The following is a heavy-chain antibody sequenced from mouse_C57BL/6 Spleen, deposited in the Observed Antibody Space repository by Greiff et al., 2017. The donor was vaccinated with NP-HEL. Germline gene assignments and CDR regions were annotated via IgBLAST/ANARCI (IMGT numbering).Heavy chain of an antibody. CDR3: ARRMDY. V-gene: IGHV1-69*01. CDR1: GYTFTSYW. Sequence: QVQLKESGAELVMPGASVKLSCKASGYTFTSYWMHWVKQRPGQGLEWIGEIDPSDSYTNYNQKFKGKSTLTVDKSSSTAYMQLSSLTSEDSAVYYCARRMDYWGQGTSVTVSS. J-gene: IGHJ4*01. CDR2: IDPSDSYT.